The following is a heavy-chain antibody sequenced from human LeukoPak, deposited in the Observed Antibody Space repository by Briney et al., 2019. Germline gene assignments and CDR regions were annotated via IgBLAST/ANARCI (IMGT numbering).Heavy chain of an antibody. Sequence: GGSLRLSCAASGFTFSNAWMAWVRQAPGKGLEWVGRIKSNTDGGTTDHAAPVEGRFTISRDDSKNTLYLHMNSLKIEDTAVYYCTRDLAFWGQGTLVIVSS. V-gene: IGHV3-15*01. CDR2: IKSNTDGGTT. J-gene: IGHJ4*02. CDR3: TRDLAF. CDR1: GFTFSNAW.